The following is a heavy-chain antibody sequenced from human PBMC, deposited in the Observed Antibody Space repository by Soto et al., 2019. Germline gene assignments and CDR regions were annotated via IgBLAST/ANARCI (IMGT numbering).Heavy chain of an antibody. CDR2: IIPIFGTA. CDR3: ARGGVYCSGGSCHGYYYGMDV. J-gene: IGHJ6*02. Sequence: QVQLVQSGAEVKKPGSSVKVSCKASGGTFSSYAISWVRQAPGQGLEWMGGIIPIFGTANYAQKFQGRVTLTADESTSTAYMELGSLRSEDTAVYYCARGGVYCSGGSCHGYYYGMDVWGQGTTVTVSS. CDR1: GGTFSSYA. V-gene: IGHV1-69*12. D-gene: IGHD2-15*01.